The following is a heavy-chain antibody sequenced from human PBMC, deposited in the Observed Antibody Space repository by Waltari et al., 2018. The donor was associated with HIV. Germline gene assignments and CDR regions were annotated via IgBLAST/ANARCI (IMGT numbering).Heavy chain of an antibody. V-gene: IGHV3-23*01. D-gene: IGHD3-16*02. Sequence: EVHLLESGGGLVQPGGSLRLSCAASGFPFSASAMIWVRQAPGRGLEWVSGISDSGITYYTDSVKGRFTISRDNSKDTLYLQINSLRVEDAAIYYCAKGRGSYRLNYFDHWGRGTLVTVSS. J-gene: IGHJ4*02. CDR2: ISDSGIT. CDR1: GFPFSASA. CDR3: AKGRGSYRLNYFDH.